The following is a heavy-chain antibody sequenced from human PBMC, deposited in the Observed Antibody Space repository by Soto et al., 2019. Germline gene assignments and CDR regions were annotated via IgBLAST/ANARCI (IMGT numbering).Heavy chain of an antibody. V-gene: IGHV3-7*03. D-gene: IGHD1-1*01. J-gene: IGHJ4*02. CDR1: GFIFSNSW. CDR2: LSPDANTK. Sequence: PGGSLRLSCAASGFIFSNSWLTWLRQAPGKGLEWVAHLSPDANTKYYVDSVKGRFTISRDNVKNSLYLHMNALRADDTAVYYCVRQSREATSDYWGQGTLVTV. CDR3: VRQSREATSDY.